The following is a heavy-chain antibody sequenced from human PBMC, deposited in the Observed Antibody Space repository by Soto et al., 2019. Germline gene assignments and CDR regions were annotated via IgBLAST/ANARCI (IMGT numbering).Heavy chain of an antibody. CDR3: ARDSLNYYDSSGYYQPRYYYGMDV. CDR2: IMPISGTA. CDR1: GYPLTSSD. J-gene: IGHJ6*02. Sequence: ASVQGCCKASGYPLTSSDISWVRQAAGQGLEWLGGIMPISGTANYAQKFQGIVTITADESTSTVYMELSSLRSEDTRVNYWARDSLNYYDSSGYYQPRYYYGMDVGGQGTTITVSS. D-gene: IGHD3-22*01. V-gene: IGHV1-69*13.